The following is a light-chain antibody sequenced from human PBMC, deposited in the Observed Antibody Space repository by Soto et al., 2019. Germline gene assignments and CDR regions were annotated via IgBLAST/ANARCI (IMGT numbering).Light chain of an antibody. V-gene: IGKV1-5*01. CDR1: QSINKW. Sequence: IQMTQSPSTLSASVGDRVTNTCRASQSINKWVAWFQQKSGRAPKLLIYDAATLQSGVPSRFSGTGSGTDFSLTISSLQPEDFATYYCQQYNIGYTFGQGTKVDIK. CDR2: DAA. J-gene: IGKJ2*01. CDR3: QQYNIGYT.